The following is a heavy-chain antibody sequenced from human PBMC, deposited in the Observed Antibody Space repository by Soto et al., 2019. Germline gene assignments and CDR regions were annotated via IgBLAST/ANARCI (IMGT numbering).Heavy chain of an antibody. CDR1: GYSFTSYW. J-gene: IGHJ5*02. D-gene: IGHD6-6*01. V-gene: IGHV5-51*01. Sequence: GESLKISCKGSGYSFTSYWIGWVRQMPGKGLEWMGIIYPGDSDTRYSPSFQGQVTISADKSISTAYLQWSSLKASDTAMYYCARARYSSSPYLPGLVRNNWFDPWGQGTLVTVSS. CDR2: IYPGDSDT. CDR3: ARARYSSSPYLPGLVRNNWFDP.